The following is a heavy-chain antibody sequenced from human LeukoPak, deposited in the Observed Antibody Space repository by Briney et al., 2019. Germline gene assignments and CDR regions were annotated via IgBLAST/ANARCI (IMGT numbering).Heavy chain of an antibody. CDR1: GFILSGYS. CDR2: ISSSGSYI. CDR3: ARVLLYYYDSSGYYPLDY. Sequence: PGGSLRLSCAASGFILSGYSMNWVRQAPGKGLEWVSSISSSGSYIYYADSVKGRFTISRDNAKNSLYLQMNSLRAEDTAVYYCARVLLYYYDSSGYYPLDYWGQGTLVTVSS. J-gene: IGHJ4*02. D-gene: IGHD3-22*01. V-gene: IGHV3-21*06.